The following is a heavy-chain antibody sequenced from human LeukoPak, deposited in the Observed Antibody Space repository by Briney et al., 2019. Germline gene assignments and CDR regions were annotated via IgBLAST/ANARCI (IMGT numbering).Heavy chain of an antibody. CDR2: ISGSGGST. V-gene: IGHV3-23*01. CDR3: AKAGASNYGRPFDY. D-gene: IGHD4-4*01. J-gene: IGHJ4*02. CDR1: GFTFSSYA. Sequence: PGGSLRLSCAATGFTFSSYAMSWVRQAPGKGLEWVSAISGSGGSTYYADSVKGRFTISRDNSKNTLYLQMNSLRAEDTAVYYCAKAGASNYGRPFDYWGQGTLVTVSS.